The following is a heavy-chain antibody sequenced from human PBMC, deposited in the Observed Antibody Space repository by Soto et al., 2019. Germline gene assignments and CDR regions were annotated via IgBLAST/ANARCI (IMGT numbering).Heavy chain of an antibody. V-gene: IGHV1-69*12. CDR2: IIPIFGTA. D-gene: IGHD3-22*01. Sequence: QVQLVQSGAEVKTPGSSVKVSCKASGGTFSSYAISWVRQAPGQGLEWMGEIIPIFGTANYAQKFQGRVTITADESTSTAYMERSSLRSEDTAVYYCARDRGHSSCYYPYWFDPWGQGTLVTVSS. CDR1: GGTFSSYA. J-gene: IGHJ5*02. CDR3: ARDRGHSSCYYPYWFDP.